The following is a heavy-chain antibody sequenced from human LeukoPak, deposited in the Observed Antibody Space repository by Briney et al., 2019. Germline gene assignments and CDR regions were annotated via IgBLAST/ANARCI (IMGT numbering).Heavy chain of an antibody. J-gene: IGHJ6*03. CDR3: AKGGYSIAAYYYYYYMDV. CDR1: GFIFSRYA. Sequence: GGSLRLSCAPSGFIFSRYAMNWVRQAPGKGLEWVSIISNSGDSTIYADSVKGRFTISRDNSKNTLYLQMNSLRAEDTAVYYCAKGGYSIAAYYYYYYMDVWGKGTTVTVSS. D-gene: IGHD6-25*01. CDR2: ISNSGDST. V-gene: IGHV3-23*01.